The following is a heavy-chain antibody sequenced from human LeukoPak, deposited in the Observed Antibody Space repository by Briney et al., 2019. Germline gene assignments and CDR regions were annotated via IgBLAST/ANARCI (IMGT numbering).Heavy chain of an antibody. CDR3: ARDLVRDYYYYYYMDV. J-gene: IGHJ6*03. CDR2: IKQDGSEK. Sequence: GGSLRLSCAASGFTFSSYWMSWVRQAPGKGLEWVANIKQDGSEKYYVDSVKGRFTISRDNAKNSLYLQMNSLRAEDTAVYYCARDLVRDYYYYYYMDVWGKGTTVTISS. D-gene: IGHD3-10*01. CDR1: GFTFSSYW. V-gene: IGHV3-7*01.